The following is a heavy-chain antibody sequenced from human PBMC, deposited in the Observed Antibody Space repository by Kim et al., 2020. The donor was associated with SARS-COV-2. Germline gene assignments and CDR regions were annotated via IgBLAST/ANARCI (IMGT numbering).Heavy chain of an antibody. CDR3: ARGGSVGATLKFDY. V-gene: IGHV1-69*13. J-gene: IGHJ4*02. CDR1: GGTFSSYA. Sequence: SVKVSCKASGGTFSSYAISWVRQAPGQGLEWMGGIIPIFGTANYAQKFQGRVTITADESTSTAYMELSSLRSEDTAVYYCARGGSVGATLKFDYWGQGTLVTVSS. CDR2: IIPIFGTA. D-gene: IGHD1-26*01.